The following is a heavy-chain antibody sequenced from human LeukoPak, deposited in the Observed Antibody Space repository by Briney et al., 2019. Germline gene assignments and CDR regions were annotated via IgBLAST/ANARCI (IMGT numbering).Heavy chain of an antibody. CDR1: GFTFSSYA. CDR3: AKDLERWLQLGYSQH. J-gene: IGHJ1*01. V-gene: IGHV3-23*01. Sequence: GGSLRLSCAASGFTFSSYAMSWVRQAPGKGLEWVSAISGSGGSTYYADSVKGRFTISRDNSKNTLYLQMNSLRAEDTAVYYCAKDLERWLQLGYSQHWGQGTLVNVSS. CDR2: ISGSGGST. D-gene: IGHD5-24*01.